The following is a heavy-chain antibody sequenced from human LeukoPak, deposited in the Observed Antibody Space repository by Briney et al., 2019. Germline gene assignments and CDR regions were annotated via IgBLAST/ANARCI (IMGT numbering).Heavy chain of an antibody. CDR3: ASSPPTHYGDYDNY. V-gene: IGHV3-33*01. D-gene: IGHD4-17*01. J-gene: IGHJ4*02. Sequence: QSGGSLRLSCAASGFTFSSYGMHWVRQAPGKGLEWVAVIWYDGSNKYYADSVKGRFIISRDNSKNTLYLQMNSLRAEDTAVYYCASSPPTHYGDYDNYWGQGTLVTVSS. CDR2: IWYDGSNK. CDR1: GFTFSSYG.